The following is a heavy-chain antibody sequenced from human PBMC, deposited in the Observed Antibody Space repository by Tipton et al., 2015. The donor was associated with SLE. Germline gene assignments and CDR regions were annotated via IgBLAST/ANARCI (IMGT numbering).Heavy chain of an antibody. CDR3: TRAEFSSNWYMYWHFDL. V-gene: IGHV4-39*02. J-gene: IGHJ2*01. CDR1: GGSISRIGYY. CDR2: IDHSGVT. D-gene: IGHD6-13*01. Sequence: TLSLTCTVSGGSISRIGYYWSWIRQPPGKGLEWIGDIDHSGVTHYNPSLKSRVTISRDTSGNQFSLNLSSVTASDTAVYFCTRAEFSSNWYMYWHFDLWGRGTLVTVSS.